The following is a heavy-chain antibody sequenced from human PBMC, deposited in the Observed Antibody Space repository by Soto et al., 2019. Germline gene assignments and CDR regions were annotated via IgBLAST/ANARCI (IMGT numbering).Heavy chain of an antibody. D-gene: IGHD2-8*01. J-gene: IGHJ4*02. CDR2: ISGTADTT. V-gene: IGHV3-23*01. CDR1: GFTFSGYD. Sequence: EVQLLESGGGLEQPGGSLRLSCKTSGFTFSGYDMSWVRQAPGMGLEWVSAISGTADTTYYADSVTGRFTISRDNSKNTVYLQMNSLRAEDTAVYYCVKGLMYAGSTHLDPFDYWGQGTLVTVSS. CDR3: VKGLMYAGSTHLDPFDY.